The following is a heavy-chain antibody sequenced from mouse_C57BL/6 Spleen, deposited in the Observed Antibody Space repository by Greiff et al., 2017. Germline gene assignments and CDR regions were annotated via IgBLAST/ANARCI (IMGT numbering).Heavy chain of an antibody. Sequence: QVQLQQSGAELVKPGASVKISCKASGYAFSSYWMNWVKQRPGKGLEWIGQIYPGDGDTNYNGKFKGKATLTADKSSSTAYMQLSSLTSEDSAVXFCARSYSNYHVGFAYWGQGTLVTVSA. CDR1: GYAFSSYW. V-gene: IGHV1-80*01. CDR3: ARSYSNYHVGFAY. D-gene: IGHD2-5*01. J-gene: IGHJ3*01. CDR2: IYPGDGDT.